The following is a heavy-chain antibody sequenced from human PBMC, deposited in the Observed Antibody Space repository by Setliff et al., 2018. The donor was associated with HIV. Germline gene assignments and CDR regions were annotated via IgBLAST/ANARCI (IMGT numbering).Heavy chain of an antibody. Sequence: GGSLRLSCVASGFTFSTFAMHWVRQAPGKGLEWVSVISYDGSRTYYADSVKGRFTISRDNSRNTLYLQVNSLRPEDTAVYFCASARIPTGGTSTSFAYYYYYMDVWGKGTTVTVSS. CDR3: ASARIPTGGTSTSFAYYYYYMDV. D-gene: IGHD1-1*01. CDR1: GFTFSTFA. CDR2: ISYDGSRT. J-gene: IGHJ6*03. V-gene: IGHV3-30*01.